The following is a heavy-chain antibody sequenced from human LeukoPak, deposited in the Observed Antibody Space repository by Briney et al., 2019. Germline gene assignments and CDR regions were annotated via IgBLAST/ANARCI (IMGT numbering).Heavy chain of an antibody. CDR2: IYYSGST. D-gene: IGHD2-2*01. Sequence: SETLSLTCTVSGGSISSYYWSWIRQPPGKGLEWIGYIYYSGSTNYNPSLKSRVTISVDTSKNQFSLKLSSVTAADTAVYYCAREPPYCSSTSCSRMYYFDYWGQGTLVTVSS. V-gene: IGHV4-59*01. CDR3: AREPPYCSSTSCSRMYYFDY. CDR1: GGSISSYY. J-gene: IGHJ4*02.